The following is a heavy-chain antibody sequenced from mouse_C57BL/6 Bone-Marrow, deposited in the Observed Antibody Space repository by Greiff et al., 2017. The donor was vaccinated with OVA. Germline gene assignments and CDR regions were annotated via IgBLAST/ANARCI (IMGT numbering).Heavy chain of an antibody. Sequence: VQLQQSGAELVRPGTSVKMSCKASGYTFTNYWIGWAKQRPGHGLEWIGDIYPGGGYTNYNEQFKGKATLPAAKSSSTAYLQFSSLTSEDSASYYGARSGGCHFDDWGKGTTLTVSS. D-gene: IGHD3-1*01. CDR3: ARSGGCHFDD. J-gene: IGHJ2*01. CDR1: GYTFTNYW. CDR2: IYPGGGYT. V-gene: IGHV1-63*01.